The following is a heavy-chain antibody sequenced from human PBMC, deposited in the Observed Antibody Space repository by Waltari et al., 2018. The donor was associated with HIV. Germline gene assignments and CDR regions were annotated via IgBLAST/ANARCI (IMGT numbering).Heavy chain of an antibody. CDR2: VWYDGNNK. Sequence: QVQLVEAGGGVVQPGRSLRLPCTPSGFIFSGYGMHWVRQAPGKGLEWVAVVWYDGNNKYYADSVKGRFTISRDNSKNTLYLQMNNLRVEDTAVYYCARTPYDTSGYCFDYWGQGTLVTVSS. V-gene: IGHV3-33*01. J-gene: IGHJ4*02. CDR3: ARTPYDTSGYCFDY. D-gene: IGHD3-22*01. CDR1: GFIFSGYG.